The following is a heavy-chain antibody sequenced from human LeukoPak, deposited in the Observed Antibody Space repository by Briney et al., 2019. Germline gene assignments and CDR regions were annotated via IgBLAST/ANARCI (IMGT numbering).Heavy chain of an antibody. V-gene: IGHV1-18*01. CDR2: ISPYNGNT. CDR3: ARDNTWYFDL. D-gene: IGHD2/OR15-2a*01. Sequence: ASVKVSCKASGGTFSSYAISWVRQAPGQGLEWMGWISPYNGNTNSAQRFQGRVTMTTDTSTSAAYMELRSLRSDDTAVYYCARDNTWYFDLWGRGTLVTVSS. J-gene: IGHJ2*01. CDR1: GGTFSSYA.